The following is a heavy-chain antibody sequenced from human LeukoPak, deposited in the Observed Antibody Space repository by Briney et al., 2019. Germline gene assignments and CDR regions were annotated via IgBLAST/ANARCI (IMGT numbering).Heavy chain of an antibody. D-gene: IGHD3-22*01. CDR1: GFTFSNYW. Sequence: GGSLRLSCAASGFTFSNYWMHWVRQAPGKGLVWVSRINTDGRSTSYVDSVKGRFTISRDNAKNTLNLQMNSLRAEDTAVYYCARDLGQYYDTSDNWFDPWGQGTLVIVSS. CDR2: INTDGRST. J-gene: IGHJ5*02. CDR3: ARDLGQYYDTSDNWFDP. V-gene: IGHV3-74*01.